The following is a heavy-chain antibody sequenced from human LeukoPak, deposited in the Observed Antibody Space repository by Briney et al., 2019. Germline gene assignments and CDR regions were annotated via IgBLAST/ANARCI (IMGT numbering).Heavy chain of an antibody. V-gene: IGHV3-15*07. D-gene: IGHD3-22*01. J-gene: IGHJ4*02. CDR3: TTGDVYYDSSGYYPMVWPFDY. Sequence: SGGSLRLSCAASGFTFSNACMNWVRQAPGKGLEWVGRIKSKTDGGTTDYAAPVKGRFTISRDDSKNTLYLQMNSLKTEDTAVYYCTTGDVYYDSSGYYPMVWPFDYWGQGTLVTVSS. CDR2: IKSKTDGGTT. CDR1: GFTFSNAC.